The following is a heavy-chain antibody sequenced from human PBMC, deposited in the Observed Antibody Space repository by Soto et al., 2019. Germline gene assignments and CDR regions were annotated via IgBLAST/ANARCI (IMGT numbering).Heavy chain of an antibody. J-gene: IGHJ4*02. V-gene: IGHV4-61*01. CDR3: ARFYDSAGFYFFAF. CDR2: IYYSGST. D-gene: IGHD3-22*01. Sequence: QVQLQESGPGLVKPSETLSLTCTVSGGSVSSGSYYWSWIRQPPGKGLEWIGHIYYSGSTNYNPALKSRVTISVDTSKNQFSLKLTSVTAADTAVYYCARFYDSAGFYFFAFWCQGTLVTVSS. CDR1: GGSVSSGSYY.